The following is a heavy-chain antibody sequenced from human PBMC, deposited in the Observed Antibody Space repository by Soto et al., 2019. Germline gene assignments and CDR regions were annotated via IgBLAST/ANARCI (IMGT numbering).Heavy chain of an antibody. D-gene: IGHD3-22*01. Sequence: PGGSLRLSCAASGFTFSTYAMSWVRQAPGKGLEWVSTISGSGGNTYYADSVKGRFTISRDNSKNTLYLQMNSLRAEDTAVYYCAKDYYDSTGYYKNFDYWGQGTLVTVS. J-gene: IGHJ4*02. V-gene: IGHV3-23*01. CDR1: GFTFSTYA. CDR2: ISGSGGNT. CDR3: AKDYYDSTGYYKNFDY.